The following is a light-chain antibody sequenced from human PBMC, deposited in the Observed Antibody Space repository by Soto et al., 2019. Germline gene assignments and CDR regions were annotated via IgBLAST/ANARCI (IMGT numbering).Light chain of an antibody. CDR1: QGVSSY. V-gene: IGKV3-11*01. CDR3: QQRSNWPPP. CDR2: DAS. J-gene: IGKJ4*01. Sequence: EIVLTQSPATLSLSPGERATLSCRASQGVSSYLAWYQQKPGQAPRLLIYDASNRATGIPARFSGSGSGTDVTLTISSLEPEDFAVYYCQQRSNWPPPFGGGTKVEIK.